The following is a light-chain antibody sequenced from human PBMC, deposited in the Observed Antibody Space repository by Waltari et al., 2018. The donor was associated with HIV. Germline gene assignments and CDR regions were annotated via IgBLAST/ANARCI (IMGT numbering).Light chain of an antibody. V-gene: IGKV3D-15*01. J-gene: IGKJ3*01. CDR1: QTVNSN. Sequence: ETVMTQSPVTLSVSPGERVTLSCRASQTVNSNLARYQQKLGQAPRLLFYDASTRATGTPARFSGSGSGTEFTLTVSSLQPEDFAVYYCQQYDNWLGTFGPGTKV. CDR2: DAS. CDR3: QQYDNWLGT.